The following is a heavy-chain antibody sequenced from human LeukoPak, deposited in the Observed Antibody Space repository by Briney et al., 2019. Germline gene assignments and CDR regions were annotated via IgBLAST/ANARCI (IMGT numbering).Heavy chain of an antibody. CDR3: ARDSPIYCTSTSCSYDAFDI. V-gene: IGHV4-4*07. Sequence: SETLSLTCSVSGGSISSYYWSWIRQPAGKGLEWIGRIYTSGSTNYNPSLKSRVTMSIDTSKDQFSLKLSSVTAADTAMYYCARDSPIYCTSTSCSYDAFDIWGQGTMVTVSS. CDR2: IYTSGST. J-gene: IGHJ3*02. CDR1: GGSISSYY. D-gene: IGHD2-2*01.